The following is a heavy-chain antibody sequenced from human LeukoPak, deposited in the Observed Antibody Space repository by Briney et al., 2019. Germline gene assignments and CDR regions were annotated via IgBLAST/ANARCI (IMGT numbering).Heavy chain of an antibody. CDR2: ISWNSGSI. V-gene: IGHV3-9*01. CDR1: GFTFSSYG. Sequence: GGSLRLSCAASGFTFSSYGMHWVRQAPGKGLEWVSGISWNSGSIGYADSVKGRFTISRDNAKNSLYLQMNSLRAEDTALYYCAKRGAAGAKGGLDYWGQGTLVTVSS. CDR3: AKRGAAGAKGGLDY. D-gene: IGHD6-13*01. J-gene: IGHJ4*02.